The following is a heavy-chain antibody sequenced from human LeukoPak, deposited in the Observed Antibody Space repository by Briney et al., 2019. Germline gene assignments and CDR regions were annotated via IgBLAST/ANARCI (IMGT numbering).Heavy chain of an antibody. J-gene: IGHJ4*02. CDR2: IYYSGST. V-gene: IGHV4-59*01. Sequence: SETLSLTCNVSSGSISGYYWNWLRQPPGKGLEWIGFIYYSGSTNYNPSLKSRVTMSVDTSKNRFSLKVTSVTAADTALYYCVRGSGSWGPFDYLGQGTLVFVSS. CDR3: VRGSGSWGPFDY. CDR1: SGSISGYY. D-gene: IGHD6-13*01.